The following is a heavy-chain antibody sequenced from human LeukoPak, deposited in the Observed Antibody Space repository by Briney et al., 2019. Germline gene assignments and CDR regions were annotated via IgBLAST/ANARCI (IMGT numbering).Heavy chain of an antibody. CDR3: ARRLDYDFWSGYQLDY. J-gene: IGHJ4*02. CDR2: INPNSGGT. CDR1: GYTFTGYY. V-gene: IGHV1-2*02. D-gene: IGHD3-3*01. Sequence: ASVKVSCKASGYTFTGYYMHWVRQAPGQGLEWMGWINPNSGGTNYAQKFQGRVTMTRDTSISTAYMELSRLRSDDTAVYYCARRLDYDFWSGYQLDYWGQGTLVTVSS.